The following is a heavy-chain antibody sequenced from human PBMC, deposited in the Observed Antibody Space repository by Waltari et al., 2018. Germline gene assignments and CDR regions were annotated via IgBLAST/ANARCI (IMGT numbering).Heavy chain of an antibody. J-gene: IGHJ6*02. CDR1: GYTFTGYY. V-gene: IGHV1-2*02. Sequence: QVQLVQSGAEVKKPGASVKVSCKASGYTFTGYYMHWVRQAPGQGLEWMGWINPNSGGTNYAQKFQGRVTMTRDTSISTAYMELSRLRSDDTAVYYCARVKRDDHCGGDCPSPYYYGMDVWGQGTTVTVSS. CDR2: INPNSGGT. D-gene: IGHD2-21*01. CDR3: ARVKRDDHCGGDCPSPYYYGMDV.